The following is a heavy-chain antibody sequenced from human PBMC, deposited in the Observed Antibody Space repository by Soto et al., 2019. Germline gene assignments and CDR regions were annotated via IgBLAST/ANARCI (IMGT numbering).Heavy chain of an antibody. J-gene: IGHJ6*02. CDR1: GYSFTSYW. CDR3: ASATYYYDSSGYYQSLYYYYGMDV. V-gene: IGHV5-10-1*01. CDR2: IDPSDSYT. Sequence: GESLKISCKGSGYSFTSYWISWVRQMPGKGLEWMGRIDPSDSYTNYSPSFQGHVTISADKSISTAYLQWSSLKASDTAMYYCASATYYYDSSGYYQSLYYYYGMDVWGQGTTVTVSS. D-gene: IGHD3-22*01.